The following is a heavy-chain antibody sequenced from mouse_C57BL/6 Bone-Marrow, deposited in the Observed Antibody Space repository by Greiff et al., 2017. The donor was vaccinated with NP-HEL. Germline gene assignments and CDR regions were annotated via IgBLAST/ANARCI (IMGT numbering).Heavy chain of an antibody. CDR1: GYTFTSYG. Sequence: QVQLQQSGAELARPGASVKLSCKASGYTFTSYGISWVKQRTGQGLEWIGEIYPRSGNTYYNEKFKGKATLTADKSSSTAYMELRSLTSEDSAVYFCARYYGSPWYFDVGGTGTTVTVSS. CDR3: ARYYGSPWYFDV. D-gene: IGHD1-1*01. J-gene: IGHJ1*03. CDR2: IYPRSGNT. V-gene: IGHV1-81*01.